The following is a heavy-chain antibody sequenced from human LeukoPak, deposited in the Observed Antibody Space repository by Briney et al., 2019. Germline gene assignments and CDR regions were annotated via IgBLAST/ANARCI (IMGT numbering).Heavy chain of an antibody. CDR3: ARVKQLGHFDY. CDR1: GGSISSYY. CDR2: INHSGST. J-gene: IGHJ4*02. V-gene: IGHV4-34*01. Sequence: PSETLSLTCTVSGGSISSYYWSWTRQPPGKGLEWIGEINHSGSTNYYPSLKSRVTISVDTSKNQFSLKLSSVTAADTAVYYCARVKQLGHFDYWGQGTLVTVSS. D-gene: IGHD6-6*01.